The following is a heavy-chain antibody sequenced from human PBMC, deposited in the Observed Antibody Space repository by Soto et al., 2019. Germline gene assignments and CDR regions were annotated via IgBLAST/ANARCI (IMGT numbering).Heavy chain of an antibody. Sequence: GGSLRLSCAASGFTFSSYRMNWVRQAPGKGLEWVSYISSSSTIYYADSVKGRFTISRDNAKNSLYLQMNSLRAEDTAVYYCARDRSITIFGVVPGWFDPWGQGTLVTVSS. CDR2: ISSSSTI. D-gene: IGHD3-3*01. CDR3: ARDRSITIFGVVPGWFDP. V-gene: IGHV3-48*01. J-gene: IGHJ5*02. CDR1: GFTFSSYR.